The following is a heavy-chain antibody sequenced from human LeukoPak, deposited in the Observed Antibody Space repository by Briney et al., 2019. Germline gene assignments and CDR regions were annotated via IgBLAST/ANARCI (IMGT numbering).Heavy chain of an antibody. CDR1: GFTFSSYA. D-gene: IGHD3-22*01. CDR3: GKGRGGSVSHFDY. Sequence: GGSLRLSCAASGFTFSSYAMSWVRQAPGKGLEWVSSISGGGSNTYHADSVKGRFTISRDSSKNTLYLQMSGLIAEDTAVYYCGKGRGGSVSHFDYWGQGTLVTVSS. CDR2: ISGGGSNT. V-gene: IGHV3-23*01. J-gene: IGHJ4*02.